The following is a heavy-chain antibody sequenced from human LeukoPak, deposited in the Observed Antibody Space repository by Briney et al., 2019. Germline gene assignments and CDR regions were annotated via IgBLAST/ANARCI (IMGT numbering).Heavy chain of an antibody. CDR2: IYHSGST. Sequence: PSQTLSLTCTVSGGSISSGGYYWSWIRQPPGKGLEWIGYIYHSGSTYYNPSLKSRVTISVDRSKNQFSLKLSSVTAADTAVYYCARSGPGMVVPDNALGHYYYMDVWGKGTTVTVSS. D-gene: IGHD2-2*01. J-gene: IGHJ6*03. CDR3: ARSGPGMVVPDNALGHYYYMDV. V-gene: IGHV4-30-2*01. CDR1: GGSISSGGYY.